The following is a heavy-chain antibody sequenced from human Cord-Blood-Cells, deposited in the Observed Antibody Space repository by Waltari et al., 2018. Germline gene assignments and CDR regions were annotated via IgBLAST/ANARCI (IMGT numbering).Heavy chain of an antibody. J-gene: IGHJ4*02. Sequence: QVQLQESGPGLVKPSQTLSPTGTGTGGPLTSGDYHWIWTRPPPGKGLEWIVYIYYSGSTYYNPSLKSRVTISVDTSKNQFSLKLSSVTAADTAVYYCARGPTTVTTGGFDYWGQGTLVTVSS. V-gene: IGHV4-30-4*08. CDR2: IYYSGST. CDR3: ARGPTTVTTGGFDY. D-gene: IGHD4-17*01. CDR1: GGPLTSGDYH.